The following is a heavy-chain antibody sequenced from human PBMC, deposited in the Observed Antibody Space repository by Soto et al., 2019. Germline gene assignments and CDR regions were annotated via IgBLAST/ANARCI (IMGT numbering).Heavy chain of an antibody. D-gene: IGHD2-8*01. CDR2: IIPMFGTT. J-gene: IGHJ6*02. Sequence: SVKVSCKASGGTFNTYGISWVRQAPGQGLEWMGGIIPMFGTTNYAQKFQGRVTITADISTYTAYMELSSLRSEDTAVYYCAREVGYSTDGVSHEIYGIDVWDQGTTVTVSS. V-gene: IGHV1-69*06. CDR3: AREVGYSTDGVSHEIYGIDV. CDR1: GGTFNTYG.